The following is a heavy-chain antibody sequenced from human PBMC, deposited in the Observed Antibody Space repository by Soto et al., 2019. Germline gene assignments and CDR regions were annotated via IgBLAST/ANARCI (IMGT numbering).Heavy chain of an antibody. D-gene: IGHD3-22*01. V-gene: IGHV3-74*01. Sequence: GGSLRLSCAASGFDFSNTWIHWVRQVPGKGLVWVSRINSDGTSIIYADSVKGRFTLSRDNAKNTVYLQMSSLRVEDTAMYYCARQIYDSDTGPNFQYYFDSWGQGTPVTVSS. CDR3: ARQIYDSDTGPNFQYYFDS. CDR2: INSDGTSI. J-gene: IGHJ4*02. CDR1: GFDFSNTW.